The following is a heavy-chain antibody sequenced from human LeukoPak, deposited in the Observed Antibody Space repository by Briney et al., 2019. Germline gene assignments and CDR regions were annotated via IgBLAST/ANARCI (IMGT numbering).Heavy chain of an antibody. CDR1: GFTFSSYS. Sequence: GGSLRLSCAASGFTFSSYSMNWVRQAPGKGLEWVSSISSSSSYIYYADSVKGRFTISRDNAKNSVYLQMNSLRAEDTAVYYCASIGYCSSTSCYVWGQGTLVTVSS. J-gene: IGHJ4*02. D-gene: IGHD2-2*01. V-gene: IGHV3-21*01. CDR3: ASIGYCSSTSCYV. CDR2: ISSSSSYI.